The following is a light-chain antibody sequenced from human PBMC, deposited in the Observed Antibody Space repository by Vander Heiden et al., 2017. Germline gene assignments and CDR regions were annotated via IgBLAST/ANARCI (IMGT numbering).Light chain of an antibody. J-gene: IGLJ3*02. V-gene: IGLV1-44*01. CDR1: TSNIGRNT. Sequence: QSGLAQPLSSSGTPGQRVTSSCSGSTSNIGRNTVNWYQQLTATDHKVRIYNNNQRPSGVPDRLSGSKSGTSGSLAISGLQSEDEADYYCSTWDDSLNARVFGGGTKLTVL. CDR3: STWDDSLNARV. CDR2: NNN.